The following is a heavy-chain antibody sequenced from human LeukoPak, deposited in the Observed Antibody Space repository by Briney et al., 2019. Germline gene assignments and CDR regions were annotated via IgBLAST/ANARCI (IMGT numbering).Heavy chain of an antibody. V-gene: IGHV4-61*02. J-gene: IGHJ5*01. CDR3: ARDYGDNSWFDS. Sequence: PSETLSLTCTVSGSSISSGSYYWSWIRQPAGKGLEWIGRIYTSGSTNYNPSLKSRVTISVDTSKNQFSLKMSSVTAADTAVYYCARDYGDNSWFDSWGQGTLVTVSS. CDR2: IYTSGST. CDR1: GSSISSGSYY. D-gene: IGHD4-17*01.